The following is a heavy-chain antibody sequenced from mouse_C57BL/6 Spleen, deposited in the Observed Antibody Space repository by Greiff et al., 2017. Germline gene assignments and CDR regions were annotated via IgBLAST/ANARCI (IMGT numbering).Heavy chain of an antibody. CDR3: ARGDDYDGNFDY. V-gene: IGHV1-26*01. Sequence: EVKLQQSGPELVKPGASVKISCKASGYTFTDYYMNWVKQSHGKSLEWIGDINPNNGGTSYNQKFKGKATLTVDKSSSTAYMELRSLTSEDSAVYYCARGDDYDGNFDYWGQGTTLTVSS. CDR1: GYTFTDYY. D-gene: IGHD2-4*01. J-gene: IGHJ2*01. CDR2: INPNNGGT.